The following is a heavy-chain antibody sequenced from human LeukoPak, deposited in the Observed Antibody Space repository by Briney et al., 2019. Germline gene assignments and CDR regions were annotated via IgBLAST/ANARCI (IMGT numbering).Heavy chain of an antibody. Sequence: ASVKVSCKASGYTFTSYDINWVRQATGQGLEWMGWMNPNSGNTGYAQKFQGRVTITRNTSISTAYMELSSLRSEDTAVYYCARGRGAVAGTSWGPHLPAFDIWGQGTMVTVSS. J-gene: IGHJ3*02. D-gene: IGHD6-19*01. CDR1: GYTFTSYD. CDR3: ARGRGAVAGTSWGPHLPAFDI. V-gene: IGHV1-8*03. CDR2: MNPNSGNT.